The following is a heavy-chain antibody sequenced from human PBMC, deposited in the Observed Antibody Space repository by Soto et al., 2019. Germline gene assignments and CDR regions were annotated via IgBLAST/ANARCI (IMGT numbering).Heavy chain of an antibody. J-gene: IGHJ6*03. Sequence: PGGSLRLSCAASGFTFSTSWMNWVRQAPGKGLEWVANIKQDGSATYYVDSVKGRFTISRDNAKSSLYLQMNSLRAEDTAVYYCARGYSSGYYYYMDVCGKGNTVSVSS. CDR3: ARGYSSGYYYYMDV. D-gene: IGHD6-19*01. CDR2: IKQDGSAT. V-gene: IGHV3-7*04. CDR1: GFTFSTSW.